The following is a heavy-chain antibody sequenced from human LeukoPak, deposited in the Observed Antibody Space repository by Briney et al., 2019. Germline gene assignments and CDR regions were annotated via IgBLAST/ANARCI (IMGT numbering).Heavy chain of an antibody. V-gene: IGHV4-34*01. CDR2: INHSGST. Sequence: TETLSLTCAVYGGSFSGYYWSWIRQPPGKGLEWIGEINHSGSTNYNPSLKSRVTISVDTSKNQSSLKLSSVTAADTAVYYCARVRNLRNLFDPWGQGTLVTVSS. CDR3: ARVRNLRNLFDP. CDR1: GGSFSGYY. J-gene: IGHJ5*02.